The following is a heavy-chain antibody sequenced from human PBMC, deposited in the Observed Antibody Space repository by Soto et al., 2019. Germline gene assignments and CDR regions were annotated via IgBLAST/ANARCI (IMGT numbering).Heavy chain of an antibody. V-gene: IGHV2-5*02. CDR1: GFSFSTSAVG. J-gene: IGHJ4*02. D-gene: IGHD2-8*02. Sequence: QITLTESGPPLVKPTQTLTLTCTFSGFSFSTSAVGVGWIRQPPGKALEWLALIYWDDDKRYSPFLKSRLTITKDTSTSQVVLTGTDMDPVDPGAYYCAQLYWAAFGTRYYFDLGGLGTLVIVSS. CDR3: AQLYWAAFGTRYYFDL. CDR2: IYWDDDK.